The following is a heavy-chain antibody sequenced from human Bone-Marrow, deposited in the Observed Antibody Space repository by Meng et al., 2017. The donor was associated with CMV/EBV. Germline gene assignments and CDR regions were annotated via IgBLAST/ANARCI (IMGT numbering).Heavy chain of an antibody. CDR2: ISSSSSYI. CDR3: ARTGYCSSTSCRRRWFDP. V-gene: IGHV3-21*01. D-gene: IGHD2-2*01. CDR1: GFTFSSYS. Sequence: GESLKISCAASGFTFSSYSMNWVRQAPGKGLEWVSSISSSSSYIYYADSVKGRFTISRDNAKNSLYLQMNSLRAEDTAVYYCARTGYCSSTSCRRRWFDPWGQGTLVTVSS. J-gene: IGHJ5*02.